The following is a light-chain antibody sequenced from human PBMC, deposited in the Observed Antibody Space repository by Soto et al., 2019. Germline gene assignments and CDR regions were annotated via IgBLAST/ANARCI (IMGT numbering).Light chain of an antibody. V-gene: IGLV2-11*01. J-gene: IGLJ2*01. CDR2: DVS. Sequence: QSALTQPRSVSGSPGQSVTISCTGNSNDVGGYNFVSWYQQHPGKVPKLFIYDVSRRPSGVPDRFSGSKSGNTASLTISGLQAEDEADYYCSSYAGSYTVVFGGGTELTVL. CDR3: SSYAGSYTVV. CDR1: SNDVGGYNF.